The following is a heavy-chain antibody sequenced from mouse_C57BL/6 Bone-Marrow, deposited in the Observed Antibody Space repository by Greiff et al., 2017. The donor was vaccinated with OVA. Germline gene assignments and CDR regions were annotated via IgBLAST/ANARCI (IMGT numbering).Heavy chain of an antibody. J-gene: IGHJ3*01. D-gene: IGHD4-1*01. Sequence: QVQLKESGAELVRPGASVTLSCKASGYTFTDYEMHWVKQTPVHGLEWIGAIDPETGGTAYNQKFKGKAILTADKSSSTAYMELRSLTSEDSAVYYCTRGGKLGQGWFAYWGQGTLVTVSA. V-gene: IGHV1-15*01. CDR2: IDPETGGT. CDR3: TRGGKLGQGWFAY. CDR1: GYTFTDYE.